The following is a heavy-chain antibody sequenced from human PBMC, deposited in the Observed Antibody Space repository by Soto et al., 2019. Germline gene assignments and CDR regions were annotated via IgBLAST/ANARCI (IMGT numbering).Heavy chain of an antibody. D-gene: IGHD3-3*01. V-gene: IGHV1-69*13. J-gene: IGHJ6*02. CDR3: ARERGGFLEWLGPYYYYGMDV. CDR1: GGTFSSYA. Sequence: SVKVSCKASGGTFSSYAISWVRQAPGQGLEWMGGIIPIFGTANYAQKFQGRVTITADESTSTAYMELSSLRSEDTAVYYCARERGGFLEWLGPYYYYGMDVWGQGTTVTVSS. CDR2: IIPIFGTA.